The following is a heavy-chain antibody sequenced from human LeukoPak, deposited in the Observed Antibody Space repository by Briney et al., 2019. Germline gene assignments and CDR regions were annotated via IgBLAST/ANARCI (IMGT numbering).Heavy chain of an antibody. CDR2: IRNDGSKE. Sequence: GGSLRLSCAASGFTFSSFGMHWVRQAPGKGPEWVAFIRNDGSKEYYAESVKGRFTISKDNSKNTLYLQMNGLRAEDTAVYYCAKDWSVTAPGYWGQGTRVTVSS. CDR3: AKDWSVTAPGY. V-gene: IGHV3-30*02. J-gene: IGHJ4*02. D-gene: IGHD2-21*02. CDR1: GFTFSSFG.